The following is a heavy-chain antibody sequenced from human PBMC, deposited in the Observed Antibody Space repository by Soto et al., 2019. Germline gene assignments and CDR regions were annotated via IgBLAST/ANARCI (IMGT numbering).Heavy chain of an antibody. CDR3: ARQGEHSSSYFFDS. Sequence: SETLFLTCTVSGDSIDTSSYCWGWIRQPPGRGLEWIGSVCHRGTTYYNPSLKSRLTISVDTSKRQFSLKLSSVTAADTAVFYCARQGEHSSSYFFDSWGQGTLVTVSS. CDR2: VCHRGTT. V-gene: IGHV4-39*01. CDR1: GDSIDTSSYC. J-gene: IGHJ4*02. D-gene: IGHD6-6*01.